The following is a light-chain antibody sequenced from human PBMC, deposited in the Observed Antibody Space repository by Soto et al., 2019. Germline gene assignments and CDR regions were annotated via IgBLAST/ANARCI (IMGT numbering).Light chain of an antibody. CDR2: GAS. Sequence: EIVMTQSPATLSVSPGERATLSCRASQSVSNKLAWYQQKPGQAPRLLIYGASNRATGIPDRFSGSGSGTDFTLTISRLEPEDFVVYYCQQYGSSGTFGQGTKVDIK. CDR3: QQYGSSGT. J-gene: IGKJ1*01. CDR1: QSVSNK. V-gene: IGKV3-20*01.